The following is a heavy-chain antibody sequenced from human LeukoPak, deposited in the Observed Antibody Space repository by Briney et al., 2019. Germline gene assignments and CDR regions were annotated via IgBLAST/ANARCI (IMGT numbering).Heavy chain of an antibody. V-gene: IGHV4-39*07. J-gene: IGHJ4*02. Sequence: PSETLSLTCTVSGGSISSNSYYWGWIRQPPGKGLEWFGSVHYSGSTYYNPSLKSRVTISVDTSKNQFSLKLSSVTAADTAVYYCARDGRSDYYYDSSGNFDYWGQGTLVTVSS. CDR3: ARDGRSDYYYDSSGNFDY. D-gene: IGHD3-22*01. CDR2: VHYSGST. CDR1: GGSISSNSYY.